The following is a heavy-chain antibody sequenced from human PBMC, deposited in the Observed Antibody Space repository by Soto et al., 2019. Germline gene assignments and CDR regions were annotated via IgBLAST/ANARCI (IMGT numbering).Heavy chain of an antibody. CDR2: IIPIFGTA. Sequence: QVQLVQSGAEVKKPGSSVKVSCKASGGTFSSYAISWVRQVPGQGLEWMGGIIPIFGTANYAHKFQGRVTITADESTSTAYMELSSLRSEDTAVYYCATVDTAMVYYYYGMDVWGQGTTVTVSS. CDR1: GGTFSSYA. J-gene: IGHJ6*02. D-gene: IGHD5-18*01. CDR3: ATVDTAMVYYYYGMDV. V-gene: IGHV1-69*12.